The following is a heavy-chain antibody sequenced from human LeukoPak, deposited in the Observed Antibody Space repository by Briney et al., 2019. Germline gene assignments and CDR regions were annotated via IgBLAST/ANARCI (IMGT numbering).Heavy chain of an antibody. CDR1: GYTFTSYD. D-gene: IGHD6-19*01. Sequence: ASVKVSCKASGYTFTSYDINWVRQATGQGLEWMGWMNPNSGNTGYAQKFQGRVTMTRNTSISTAYMELSSLKASDTAMYYCARFPTYTGSGPHQGGDYWGQGTLVTVSS. CDR2: MNPNSGNT. V-gene: IGHV1-8*01. J-gene: IGHJ4*02. CDR3: ARFPTYTGSGPHQGGDY.